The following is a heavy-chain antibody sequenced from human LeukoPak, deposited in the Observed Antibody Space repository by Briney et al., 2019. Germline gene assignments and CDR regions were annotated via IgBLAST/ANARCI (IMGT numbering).Heavy chain of an antibody. CDR3: ANALMTTVVTRGAFDI. J-gene: IGHJ3*02. V-gene: IGHV1-2*02. CDR2: INPNSGGT. CDR1: GYTFTGYY. Sequence: ASVKVSCKASGYTFTGYYMHWVRQAPGQGLEWMGWINPNSGGTNYAQKFQGRVTMTRDTSISTAYMELGRLRSDDTAVYYCANALMTTVVTRGAFDIWGQGTMVTVSS. D-gene: IGHD4-23*01.